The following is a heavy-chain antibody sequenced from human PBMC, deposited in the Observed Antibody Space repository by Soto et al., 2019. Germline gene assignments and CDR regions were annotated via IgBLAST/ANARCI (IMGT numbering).Heavy chain of an antibody. CDR2: IIPIFGTA. D-gene: IGHD3-10*01. J-gene: IGHJ6*02. Sequence: SVKVSCKASGGTFSSYAISWVRQAPGQGLEWMGGIIPIFGTANYAQKFQGRVTITADESTSTAYMELSSLRSEDTAVYYCARDLGHYGSGSYFRYYGMDVWGQGTTVTVSS. CDR1: GGTFSSYA. CDR3: ARDLGHYGSGSYFRYYGMDV. V-gene: IGHV1-69*13.